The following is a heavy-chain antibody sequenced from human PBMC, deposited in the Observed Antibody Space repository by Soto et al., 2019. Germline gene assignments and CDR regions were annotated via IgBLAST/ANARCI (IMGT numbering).Heavy chain of an antibody. CDR2: ITSSGART. D-gene: IGHD6-6*01. J-gene: IGHJ6*02. CDR3: ARVWVAARPRDYYYYGMDV. V-gene: IGHV3-23*01. CDR1: GFIFSKYA. Sequence: GSLRLSCAASGFIFSKYAMVWVRQAPGKGLEWVAGITSSGARTYYADSVKGRFTVSRDNSKDTLYLEMDSLTVADTAVYYCARVWVAARPRDYYYYGMDVWGQGNPGHRLL.